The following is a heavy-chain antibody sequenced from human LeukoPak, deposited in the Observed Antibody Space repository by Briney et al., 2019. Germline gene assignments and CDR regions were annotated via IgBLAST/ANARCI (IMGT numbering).Heavy chain of an antibody. J-gene: IGHJ4*02. V-gene: IGHV3-48*01. CDR3: ARARGFYSYGPAEYYYFDY. CDR2: ISSSSSTI. D-gene: IGHD5-18*01. Sequence: HAGGSLRLSCAASGFTLGSYTMNWVRQAPGKGLEWVSYISSSSSTIRYADSVKGRFTISRDNAENSLYLQMNSLGVEDTAVYYCARARGFYSYGPAEYYYFDYWGQGTLVTVSS. CDR1: GFTLGSYT.